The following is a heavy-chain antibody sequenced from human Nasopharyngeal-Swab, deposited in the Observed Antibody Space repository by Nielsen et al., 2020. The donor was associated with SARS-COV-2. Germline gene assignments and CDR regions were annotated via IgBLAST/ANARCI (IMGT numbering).Heavy chain of an antibody. CDR3: AKEIGYSSGWDNSRYYYGMDV. J-gene: IGHJ6*02. V-gene: IGHV3-9*01. CDR1: GFTFDDYA. Sequence: LKISCAASGFTFDDYAMHWVRQAPGKGLEWVSGISWNSGSIGYADSVKGRFTISRDNAKNSLYLQMNSLRAEDTALYYCAKEIGYSSGWDNSRYYYGMDVWGQGTTVTVSS. CDR2: ISWNSGSI. D-gene: IGHD6-19*01.